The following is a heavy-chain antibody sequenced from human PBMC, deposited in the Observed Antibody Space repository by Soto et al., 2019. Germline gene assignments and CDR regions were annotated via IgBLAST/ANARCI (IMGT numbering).Heavy chain of an antibody. D-gene: IGHD2-15*01. CDR3: ARGSAF. CDR1: GFAFSDYA. J-gene: IGHJ4*02. V-gene: IGHV3-23*01. CDR2: VGPGGDDT. Sequence: GGSLRLSCVASGFAFSDYAMNWVRQSPGRGLEWVSGVGPGGDDTYYADSVRGRFTVSGDNAKNTLYLEMRTLTAADTATYFCARGSAFWGQGTLVTVSS.